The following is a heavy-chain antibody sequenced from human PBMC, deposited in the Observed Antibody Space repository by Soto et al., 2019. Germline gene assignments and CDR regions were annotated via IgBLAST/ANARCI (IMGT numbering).Heavy chain of an antibody. CDR3: AKEAGELSTRSFDY. D-gene: IGHD3-16*02. V-gene: IGHV3-21*01. CDR2: ISSSSSYI. CDR1: GFTFSSYS. J-gene: IGHJ4*02. Sequence: EVQLVESGGGLVKPGGSLRLSCAASGFTFSSYSMNWVRQAPGKGLEWVSSISSSSSYIYYADSVKGRLTISRDNAKNSLYLQMNSLRAEDTAVYYCAKEAGELSTRSFDYWGQGTLVTVSS.